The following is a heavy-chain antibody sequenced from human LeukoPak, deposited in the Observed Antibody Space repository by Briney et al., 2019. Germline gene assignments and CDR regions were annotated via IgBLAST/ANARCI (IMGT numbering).Heavy chain of an antibody. CDR1: GYSFTTNW. CDR3: ARHQGGMDV. J-gene: IGHJ6*02. CDR2: ISPGDFDT. Sequence: GESLKISCRTSGYSFTTNWVAWVRQMPGKGLEWMGMISPGDFDTRYTPSFKGQVTISADKSISTVYLQWSSLKTSDTAIYYCARHQGGMDVWGQGTTVTVSS. V-gene: IGHV5-51*01.